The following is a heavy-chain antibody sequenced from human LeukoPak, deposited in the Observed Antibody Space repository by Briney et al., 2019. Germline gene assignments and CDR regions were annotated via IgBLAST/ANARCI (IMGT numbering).Heavy chain of an antibody. CDR2: ISGSGGST. J-gene: IGHJ4*02. CDR3: AKGSYSRFDY. D-gene: IGHD4-11*01. Sequence: GGSLRLSCAASGFSFSNYAMNWVHQAPGKGLEWVSAISGSGGSTYYADSVKGRFTISRDNSKNTLYLQMNSLRAEDTAVYYCAKGSYSRFDYWGQGTLVTVSS. CDR1: GFSFSNYA. V-gene: IGHV3-23*01.